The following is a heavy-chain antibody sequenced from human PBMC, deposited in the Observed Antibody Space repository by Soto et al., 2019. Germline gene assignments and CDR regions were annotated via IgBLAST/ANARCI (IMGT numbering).Heavy chain of an antibody. CDR2: ISSSSSTI. CDR3: ARGADHDSRGIRLNWFDP. CDR1: GFTFSSYS. D-gene: IGHD3-22*01. Sequence: EVQLVESGGGLVQPGGSLRLSCAASGFTFSSYSMNWVRQAPWKGLEWVSYISSSSSTIYYADSVKGRFTISRDNAKQSLYLQMNSLRDEDTTLYYCARGADHDSRGIRLNWFDPWVQGTLVTVSS. J-gene: IGHJ5*02. V-gene: IGHV3-48*02.